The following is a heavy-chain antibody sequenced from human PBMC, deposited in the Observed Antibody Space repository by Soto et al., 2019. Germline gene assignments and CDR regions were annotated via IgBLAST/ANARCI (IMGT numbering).Heavy chain of an antibody. CDR1: SGSISSSNW. V-gene: IGHV4-4*02. CDR3: ASTAIDTYYYGSGSYHVYYYYYMDV. CDR2: IYHSGST. D-gene: IGHD3-10*01. Sequence: SETLSLTCAVSSGSISSSNWWSWVRQPPGKGLEWIGEIYHSGSTNYNPSLKSRVTISVDKSKNQFSLKLSSVTAADMAVYYCASTAIDTYYYGSGSYHVYYYYYMDVWGKGTTVTVSS. J-gene: IGHJ6*03.